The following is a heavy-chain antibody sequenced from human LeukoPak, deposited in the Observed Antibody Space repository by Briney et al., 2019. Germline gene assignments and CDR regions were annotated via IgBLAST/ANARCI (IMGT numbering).Heavy chain of an antibody. D-gene: IGHD3-22*01. CDR1: GFTFSNYW. CDR3: AKDPDYYDSSGLIFDY. V-gene: IGHV3-33*06. J-gene: IGHJ4*02. Sequence: GGSLRLSCAASGFTFSNYWMSWVRQAPGKGLEWVAVIWYDGSNKYYADSVKGRFTISRDNSKNTLYLQMNSLRAEDTAVYYCAKDPDYYDSSGLIFDYWGQGILVTVSS. CDR2: IWYDGSNK.